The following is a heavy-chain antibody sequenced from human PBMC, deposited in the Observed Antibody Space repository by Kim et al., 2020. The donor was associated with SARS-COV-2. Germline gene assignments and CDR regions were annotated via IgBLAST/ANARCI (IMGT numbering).Heavy chain of an antibody. V-gene: IGHV3-7*01. CDR2: IKEDGSET. Sequence: GGSLRLSCAASGFIFSKYWMTWVRQAPGKGLEWVANIKEDGSETYYVDSVKGRFTISRDNSENALFLHMKYLGADDTAVYYCAAGPIEGVGDWGQGTLFT. CDR1: GFIFSKYW. D-gene: IGHD3-16*01. J-gene: IGHJ4*02. CDR3: AAGPIEGVGD.